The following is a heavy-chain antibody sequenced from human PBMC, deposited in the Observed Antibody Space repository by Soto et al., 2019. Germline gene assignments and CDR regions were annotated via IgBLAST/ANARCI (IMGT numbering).Heavy chain of an antibody. D-gene: IGHD3-9*01. J-gene: IGHJ4*02. CDR1: GYTFSTYD. Sequence: QVQLVQSGSEVRKPGASVKVSCKASGYTFSTYDINWVRQAPGQGPEWMGRVSPNSGNTGYAQKFQGRLTMTRNTSISTAYMELGSLTSEDTAVYYCASWAGYSKWGQGTLVTVSS. CDR2: VSPNSGNT. V-gene: IGHV1-8*01. CDR3: ASWAGYSK.